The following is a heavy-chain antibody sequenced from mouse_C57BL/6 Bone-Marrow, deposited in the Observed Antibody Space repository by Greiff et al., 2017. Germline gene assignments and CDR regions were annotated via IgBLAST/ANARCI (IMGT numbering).Heavy chain of an antibody. CDR2: IDPSDSYT. J-gene: IGHJ2*01. Sequence: QVQLQQPGAELVMPGASVKLSCKASGYTFTSYWMHWVKQRPGQGLEWIGAIDPSDSYTNYNQKFKGKSTLTVDKSSSTAYMQLSSLTSEDSAVYYCARYYGYDLDYWGQGTTLTVSS. CDR1: GYTFTSYW. D-gene: IGHD2-2*01. CDR3: ARYYGYDLDY. V-gene: IGHV1-69*01.